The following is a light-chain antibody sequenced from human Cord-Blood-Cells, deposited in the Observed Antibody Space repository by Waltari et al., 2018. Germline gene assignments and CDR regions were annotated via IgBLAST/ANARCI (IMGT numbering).Light chain of an antibody. CDR2: DAS. Sequence: DIQMTQSPSSLSASVGDRVTITCQASQDISNYLNWYQQKPGKAPKLLIYDASNLETGVPSRFSGSGSGPHFTFTIRCLQPEDIATYYCRQYDNPALTFGGGTNVGIK. J-gene: IGKJ4*01. CDR1: QDISNY. CDR3: RQYDNPALT. V-gene: IGKV1-33*01.